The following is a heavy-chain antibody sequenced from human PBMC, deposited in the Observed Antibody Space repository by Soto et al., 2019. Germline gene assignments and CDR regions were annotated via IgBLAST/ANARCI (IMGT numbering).Heavy chain of an antibody. J-gene: IGHJ6*02. V-gene: IGHV1-24*01. Sequence: ASVKVSCKVSGYTLTELSMHWVRQAPGKGLEWMGGFDPEDGETIYAQKFQGRVTMTEDTSTDTAYMELSSLRSEDPAVYYCATGWSRIAPSGGRKVVVKGGMDVWGQGTTVTVSS. CDR3: ATGWSRIAPSGGRKVVVKGGMDV. D-gene: IGHD3-22*01. CDR2: FDPEDGET. CDR1: GYTLTELS.